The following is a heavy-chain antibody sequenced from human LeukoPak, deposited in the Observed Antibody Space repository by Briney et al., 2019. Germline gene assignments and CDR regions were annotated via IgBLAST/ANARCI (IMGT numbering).Heavy chain of an antibody. CDR3: ARTATIFGVVTADY. Sequence: GGSLRLSCAAPGFTVSSNYMSWVRQAPGKGLEWVSVIYSGGSTYYADSVKGRFTISRDNPKNTLYLQMNSLRAEDTAVYHCARTATIFGVVTADYWGQGTLVTVSS. CDR2: IYSGGST. V-gene: IGHV3-66*02. D-gene: IGHD3-3*01. J-gene: IGHJ4*02. CDR1: GFTVSSNY.